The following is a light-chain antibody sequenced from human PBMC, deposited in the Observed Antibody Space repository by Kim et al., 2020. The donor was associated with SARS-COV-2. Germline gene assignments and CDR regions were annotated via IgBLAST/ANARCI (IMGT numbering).Light chain of an antibody. CDR3: CSYAGSSTYWV. CDR1: SNDIGNYDL. Sequence: QSVLTQPASVSGSPGQSITISCSGTSNDIGNYDLVSWYQQHTGKAPKVIIYEVNSRPSGVSDRFSGSKSGSTASLTISGLRTEDEADYYCCSYAGSSTYWVFGGGTQLTVL. J-gene: IGLJ3*02. CDR2: EVN. V-gene: IGLV2-23*02.